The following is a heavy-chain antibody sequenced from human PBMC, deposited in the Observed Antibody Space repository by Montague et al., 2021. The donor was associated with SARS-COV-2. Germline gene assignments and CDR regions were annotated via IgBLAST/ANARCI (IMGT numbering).Heavy chain of an antibody. Sequence: SETLSLTCAVSGGSISSSNWWSWVRQPPGKGLEWIGEIYHSGSTNYNPSLKRRVTISVDKSKNQFSLKLSSVTAADTAVYYCARYSGSNYDGLSYWGQGTLVTVSS. CDR1: GGSISSSNW. CDR2: IYHSGST. V-gene: IGHV4-4*02. J-gene: IGHJ1*01. D-gene: IGHD1-26*01. CDR3: ARYSGSNYDGLSY.